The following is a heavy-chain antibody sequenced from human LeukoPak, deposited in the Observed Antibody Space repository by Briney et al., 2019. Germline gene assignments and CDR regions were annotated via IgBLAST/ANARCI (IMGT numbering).Heavy chain of an antibody. J-gene: IGHJ6*03. CDR3: ARERGYSYGYYYYYYMDV. V-gene: IGHV1-46*01. Sequence: ASVKVSCKASGYTFTSYYMLWVRQAPGQGLEWMGIINPSGGSTSYAQKFQGRVTMTRDTSTSTVYMELSSLRSEDTAVYYCARERGYSYGYYYYYYMDVWGKGTTVTVSS. D-gene: IGHD5-18*01. CDR2: INPSGGST. CDR1: GYTFTSYY.